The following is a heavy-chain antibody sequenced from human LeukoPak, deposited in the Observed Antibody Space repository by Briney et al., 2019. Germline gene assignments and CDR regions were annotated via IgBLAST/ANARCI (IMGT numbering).Heavy chain of an antibody. Sequence: GGSLRLSCSASGFTFSRYAMHWVRQAPGKGLEYVSGINDNGGRTHYGDSVKGRFSISRDNSKNTLHLQMSTLGAEDTALYYCVKDVGGSYAFDYWGQGILVAVAS. CDR1: GFTFSRYA. V-gene: IGHV3-64D*09. CDR3: VKDVGGSYAFDY. CDR2: INDNGGRT. D-gene: IGHD1-26*01. J-gene: IGHJ4*02.